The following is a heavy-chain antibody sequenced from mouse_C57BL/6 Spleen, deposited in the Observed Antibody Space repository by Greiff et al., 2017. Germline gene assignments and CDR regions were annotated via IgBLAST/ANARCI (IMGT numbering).Heavy chain of an antibody. CDR2: IWSGGST. Sequence: QVLLKESGPGLVQPSQSLSITCTVSGFSLTSYGVHWVRQPPGKGLEWLGVIWSGGSTDYNAAFISRLSISKDNSKSQVFFKMNSLQADDTAIYYCATMVTTGYAMDYWGQGTSVTVSS. J-gene: IGHJ4*01. V-gene: IGHV2-4*01. CDR1: GFSLTSYG. D-gene: IGHD2-2*01. CDR3: ATMVTTGYAMDY.